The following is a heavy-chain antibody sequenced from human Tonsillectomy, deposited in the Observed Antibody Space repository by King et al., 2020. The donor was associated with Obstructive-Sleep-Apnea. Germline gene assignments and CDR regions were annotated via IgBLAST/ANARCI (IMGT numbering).Heavy chain of an antibody. CDR2: ISWKSGNI. J-gene: IGHJ4*02. Sequence: EVQLVESGGGLVQSGRSLRLSCAASGFTFDDYAMHWVRQAPGKGLEWVSGISWKSGNIGYADSVKGRFTISRDNAKNSLYLQMNSLRVEDTALYYCAKGDFVNSGWLDYWGQGTLVTVSS. D-gene: IGHD3-22*01. CDR3: AKGDFVNSGWLDY. CDR1: GFTFDDYA. V-gene: IGHV3-9*01.